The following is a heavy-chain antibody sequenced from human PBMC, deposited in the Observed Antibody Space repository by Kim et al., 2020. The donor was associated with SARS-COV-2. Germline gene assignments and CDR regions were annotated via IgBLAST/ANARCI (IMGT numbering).Heavy chain of an antibody. CDR3: ASSHSSSSPSSLFVPAAAPHI. CDR1: GGSISSSSYY. CDR2: IYYSGST. Sequence: SETLSLTCTVSGGSISSSSYYWGWIRQPPGKGLEWIGSIYYSGSTYYNPSLKSRVTISVDTSKNQFSLKLSSVTAADTAVYYCASSHSSSSPSSLFVPAAAPHIWGQGTMVTVSS. V-gene: IGHV4-39*01. J-gene: IGHJ3*02. D-gene: IGHD6-6*01.